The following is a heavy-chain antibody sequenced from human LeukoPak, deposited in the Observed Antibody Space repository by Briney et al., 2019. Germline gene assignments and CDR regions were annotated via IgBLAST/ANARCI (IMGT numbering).Heavy chain of an antibody. V-gene: IGHV6-1*01. CDR3: ARDKGGSGYDHLDS. D-gene: IGHD5-12*01. J-gene: IGHJ4*02. CDR1: GDSVSTNSAA. Sequence: SQTLPLTCAISGDSVSTNSAAWNWIRQSPSRGLEWLGRTYYRSKWYNDYAVSVESRITINPDTSKNQFSLQLNSVTPEDTAVYYCARDKGGSGYDHLDSWGQGTLVTVSS. CDR2: TYYRSKWYN.